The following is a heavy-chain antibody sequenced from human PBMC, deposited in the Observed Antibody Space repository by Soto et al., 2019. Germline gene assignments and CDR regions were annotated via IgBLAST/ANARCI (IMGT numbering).Heavy chain of an antibody. CDR3: AIVGYYDSSGYYTPYYYYGMDV. D-gene: IGHD3-22*01. CDR1: GFTFSSYA. V-gene: IGHV3-23*01. J-gene: IGHJ6*02. Sequence: GGSLRLSCAASGFTFSSYAMSGVRQAPGKGLEWVSAISGSGGSTYYADSVKGRFTISRDNSKNTLYLQMNSLRAEDTAVYYCAIVGYYDSSGYYTPYYYYGMDVWGQGTTVTVSS. CDR2: ISGSGGST.